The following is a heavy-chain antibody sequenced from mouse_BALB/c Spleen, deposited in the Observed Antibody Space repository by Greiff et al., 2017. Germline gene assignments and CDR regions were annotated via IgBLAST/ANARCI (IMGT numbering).Heavy chain of an antibody. J-gene: IGHJ3*01. Sequence: QVQLQQSGPELVKPGASVKISCKASGYAFSSSWMNWVKQRPGQGLEWIGRIYPGDGDTNYNGKFKGKATLTADKSSSTAYMQLSSLTSVDSAVYFCAREGITTVVDPFFAYWGQGTLVTVSA. V-gene: IGHV1-82*01. CDR3: AREGITTVVDPFFAY. D-gene: IGHD1-1*01. CDR1: GYAFSSSW. CDR2: IYPGDGDT.